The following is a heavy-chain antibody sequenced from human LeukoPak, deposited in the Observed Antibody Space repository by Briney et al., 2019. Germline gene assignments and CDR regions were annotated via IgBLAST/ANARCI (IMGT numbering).Heavy chain of an antibody. D-gene: IGHD6-13*01. Sequence: ASVKVSCKASGYTFTSHDINWVRQATGRGLEWMGWMNPNNGNAGYAQKFQGRVTITRNTSINTAYMELSSLRSEDTAVYYCARAIRTATDSHWFDPWGQGTLVTVSS. CDR1: GYTFTSHD. V-gene: IGHV1-8*01. CDR2: MNPNNGNA. CDR3: ARAIRTATDSHWFDP. J-gene: IGHJ5*02.